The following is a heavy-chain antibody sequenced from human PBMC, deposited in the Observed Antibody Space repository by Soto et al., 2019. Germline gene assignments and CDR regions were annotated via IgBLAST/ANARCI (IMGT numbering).Heavy chain of an antibody. Sequence: QITLKESGPTLVKPTQTLTLTCTFSGFSLSTSGVGVGWIRQPPGKALEWLALIYWDDDKRYSPSLKSRLTIPKDTSKNQAVLTMTNMDPVDTATYYCAHKAAAGILSPYAFDIWGQGTMVTVSS. D-gene: IGHD6-13*01. V-gene: IGHV2-5*02. CDR2: IYWDDDK. CDR1: GFSLSTSGVG. CDR3: AHKAAAGILSPYAFDI. J-gene: IGHJ3*02.